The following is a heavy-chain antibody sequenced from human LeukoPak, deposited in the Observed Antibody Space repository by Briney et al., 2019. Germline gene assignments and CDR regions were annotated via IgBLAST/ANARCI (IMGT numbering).Heavy chain of an antibody. J-gene: IGHJ4*02. V-gene: IGHV3-30-3*01. Sequence: GGSLRLSCAASGFTFSSYAMHWVRQAPGKGLEWVAVISYDGSNKYYADSVKGRFTISRDNAKNSLYLQMNSLRAEDTAVYYCARWTTYYDFWSGYHVAYFDYWGQGTLVTVSS. CDR3: ARWTTYYDFWSGYHVAYFDY. CDR1: GFTFSSYA. CDR2: ISYDGSNK. D-gene: IGHD3-3*01.